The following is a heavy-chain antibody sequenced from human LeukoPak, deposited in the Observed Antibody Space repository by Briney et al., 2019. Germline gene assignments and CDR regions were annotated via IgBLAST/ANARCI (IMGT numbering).Heavy chain of an antibody. V-gene: IGHV3-23*01. Sequence: PGGSLRLSCAASGFTFSSYAMSWVRQAPGKGLEWVSAIGGSGGSTYYADSVKGRFTISRDNSKNTLYLQMNSLRAEDTAVYYCAKDRLGYCSGGSCYPTLDYWGQGTLVTVSS. D-gene: IGHD2-15*01. J-gene: IGHJ4*02. CDR3: AKDRLGYCSGGSCYPTLDY. CDR2: IGGSGGST. CDR1: GFTFSSYA.